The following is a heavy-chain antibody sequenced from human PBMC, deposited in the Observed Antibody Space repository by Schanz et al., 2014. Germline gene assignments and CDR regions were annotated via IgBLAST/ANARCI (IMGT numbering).Heavy chain of an antibody. CDR2: ISYDGSNQ. CDR3: ATETYSSSWCFDY. CDR1: GFTVRSYA. D-gene: IGHD6-13*01. V-gene: IGHV3-30*04. Sequence: QVQLVESGGGVVQPGRSLRLSCAASGFTVRSYAMHWVRQAPGKGLEWVAAISYDGSNQYYTDSVKGRFTISRDNAKNSVFLQMNGLRDEDTAVYYCATETYSSSWCFDYWGQGTLVTVSS. J-gene: IGHJ4*02.